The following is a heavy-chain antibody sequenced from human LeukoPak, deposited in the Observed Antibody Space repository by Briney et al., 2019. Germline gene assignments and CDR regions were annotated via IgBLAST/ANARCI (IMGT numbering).Heavy chain of an antibody. CDR3: AREVRRIMITFGGVIRDPYYFDY. CDR2: INPNSGGT. CDR1: GYTFTGYY. Sequence: ASVQVSCKASGYTFTGYYMHWVGQPPGQGLAGMGWINPNSGGTNYAQKFQGRVTMPRDTSISTASMDLSRLRSDDTAVYYCAREVRRIMITFGGVIRDPYYFDYWGQGTLVTVSS. D-gene: IGHD3-16*02. J-gene: IGHJ4*02. V-gene: IGHV1-2*02.